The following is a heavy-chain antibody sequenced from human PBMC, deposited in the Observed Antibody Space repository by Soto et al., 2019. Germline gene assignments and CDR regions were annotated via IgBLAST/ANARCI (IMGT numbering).Heavy chain of an antibody. CDR2: INPNSGCT. Sequence: ASVKVSCKASGYTFTGYYMHWVRQAPGQGLEWMGWINPNSGCTNYAQKFQGRVTMTRDTSISTAYMELSRLRSDDTAVYYCARVGLFYGSGSYYKDWGQGTLVTVSS. J-gene: IGHJ4*02. CDR1: GYTFTGYY. V-gene: IGHV1-2*02. D-gene: IGHD3-10*01. CDR3: ARVGLFYGSGSYYKD.